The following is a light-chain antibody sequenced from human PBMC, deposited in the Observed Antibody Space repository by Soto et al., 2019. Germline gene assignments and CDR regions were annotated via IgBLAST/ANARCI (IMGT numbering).Light chain of an antibody. CDR2: AAS. CDR3: QQFNNWPLT. Sequence: PGAIATLSCRASETIRSDLAWYQQKSGQAPRLLIYAASNSATDIPDRFSGSGSGTDFTLTISSLEPEDFAVYYCQQFNNWPLTFGGGTKVDI. CDR1: ETIRSD. J-gene: IGKJ4*01. V-gene: IGKV3-11*01.